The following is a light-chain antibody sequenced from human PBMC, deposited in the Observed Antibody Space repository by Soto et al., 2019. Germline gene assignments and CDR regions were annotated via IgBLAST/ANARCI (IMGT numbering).Light chain of an antibody. CDR2: DAS. CDR1: HIVSSY. J-gene: IGKJ4*01. CDR3: QQRSNWPLT. Sequence: EIVLTQSPATLSLSPGERATLSCRASHIVSSYLAWYQQKPGQAPRLLIYDASNRATGIPARFSGSGSGTDFTLTISSLVPEDFAVYYCQQRSNWPLTFGGGTKVEIK. V-gene: IGKV3-11*01.